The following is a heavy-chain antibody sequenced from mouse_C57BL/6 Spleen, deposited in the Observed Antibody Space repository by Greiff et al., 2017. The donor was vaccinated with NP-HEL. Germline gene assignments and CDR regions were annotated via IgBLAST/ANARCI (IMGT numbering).Heavy chain of an antibody. CDR2: ISYDGSN. V-gene: IGHV3-6*01. CDR3: ARDNSPAWFAY. D-gene: IGHD1-3*01. Sequence: EVQVVESGPGLVKPSQSLSLTCSVTGYSITSGYYWNWIRQFPGNKLEWMGYISYDGSNNYNPSLKNRISITRDTSKNQFFLKLNSVTTEDTATYYCARDNSPAWFAYWGQGTLVTVSA. CDR1: GYSITSGYY. J-gene: IGHJ3*01.